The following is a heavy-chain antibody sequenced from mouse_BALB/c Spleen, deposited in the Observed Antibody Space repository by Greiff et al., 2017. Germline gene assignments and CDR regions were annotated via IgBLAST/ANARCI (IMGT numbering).Heavy chain of an antibody. J-gene: IGHJ2*01. CDR1: GFTFSSYG. CDR3: ARHLFITTVVAPFGY. D-gene: IGHD1-1*01. V-gene: IGHV5-6-3*01. CDR2: IKSNGGST. Sequence: EVQLVESGGGLVQPGGSLTLSCAASGFTFSSYGMSWVRQTPDKRLELVATIKSNGGSTYYPDSVKGRFTISRDNAKNTLYLQMSSLKTEDTAMYYCARHLFITTVVAPFGYWGQGTTLTVSS.